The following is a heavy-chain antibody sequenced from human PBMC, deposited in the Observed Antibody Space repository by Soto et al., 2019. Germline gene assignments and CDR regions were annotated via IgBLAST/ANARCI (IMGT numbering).Heavy chain of an antibody. CDR1: GFTFSGYG. V-gene: IGHV3-23*01. Sequence: PGGSLSLSCAAAGFTFSGYGMSWVRQAPGKGLEWVSAISGSGGSTYYADSVKGRFTISRDNSKNTLYLQMNSLRAEDTAVYYCANRIAARPGYWGQGTLVTVSS. J-gene: IGHJ4*02. CDR3: ANRIAARPGY. CDR2: ISGSGGST. D-gene: IGHD6-6*01.